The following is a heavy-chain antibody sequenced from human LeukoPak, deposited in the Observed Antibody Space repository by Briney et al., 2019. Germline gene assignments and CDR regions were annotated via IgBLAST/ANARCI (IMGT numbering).Heavy chain of an antibody. CDR1: GGSFSNHY. J-gene: IGHJ5*02. CDR2: FYHSGTT. V-gene: IGHV4-59*11. CDR3: AGVSGSNLNNWFDP. D-gene: IGHD1-26*01. Sequence: SSETLSLTCTVFGGSFSNHYWGWIRQPPGKGLEWIGYFYHSGTTNYNPSLKSRVTMSVDTSKKQFSLKLTSVTAADTAVYYCAGVSGSNLNNWFDPWGQGTLVTVSS.